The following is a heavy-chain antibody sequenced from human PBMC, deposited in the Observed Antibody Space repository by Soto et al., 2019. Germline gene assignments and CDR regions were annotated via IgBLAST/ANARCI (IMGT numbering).Heavy chain of an antibody. CDR2: INHSGST. CDR3: ARGPIVGARGGFGFDS. V-gene: IGHV4-34*01. D-gene: IGHD1-26*01. J-gene: IGHJ5*01. CDR1: GGSFSGYY. Sequence: QVLLQQWGAGLLKPSETLSLTCAVYGGSFSGYYWSWIRQPPGKGLEWIGEINHSGSTNYNPSLKRRVTISVDTSTSQFSLKLSSVTAADTAVYYCARGPIVGARGGFGFDSWGQGTLVTVSS.